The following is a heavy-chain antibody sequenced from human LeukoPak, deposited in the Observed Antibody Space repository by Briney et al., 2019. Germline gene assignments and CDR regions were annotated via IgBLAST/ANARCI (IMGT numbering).Heavy chain of an antibody. D-gene: IGHD3-3*01. J-gene: IGHJ4*02. V-gene: IGHV4-39*07. Sequence: SETLSLTCTVSGGSISGTDLYWGWIRQLPGKGLEWIGNIHSSGNSFCNPSLKSRVTISVDTSKNQFSLKLSSVTAADTAVYYCARGPNYYDFWSGYYTDYFDYWGQGTLVTVSS. CDR3: ARGPNYYDFWSGYYTDYFDY. CDR2: IHSSGNS. CDR1: GGSISGTDLY.